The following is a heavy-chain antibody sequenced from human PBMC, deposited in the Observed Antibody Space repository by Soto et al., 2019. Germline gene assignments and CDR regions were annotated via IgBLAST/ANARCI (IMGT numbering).Heavy chain of an antibody. CDR1: GFTFSSYG. D-gene: IGHD6-13*01. V-gene: IGHV3-33*01. J-gene: IGHJ6*02. CDR2: IWYDGSNK. CDR3: ATDLIAAAAGGYYGMDV. Sequence: GGSLRLSCAASGFTFSSYGMHWVRQAPGKGLEWVAVIWYDGSNKYYADSVKGRFTISRDNSKNTLYLQMNSLRAEDTAVYYCATDLIAAAAGGYYGMDVWGQGTTVTVSS.